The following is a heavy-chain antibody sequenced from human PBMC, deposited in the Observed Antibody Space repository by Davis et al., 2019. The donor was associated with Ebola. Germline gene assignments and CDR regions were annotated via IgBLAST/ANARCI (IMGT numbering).Heavy chain of an antibody. CDR3: ARSITVLRGVVPWFDP. Sequence: SETLSLTCTVSGASISRTTNYYWGWIRQSPGKGLEWIGSIYYSGSTYYSPSLRSRVTISVDTSKNQFSLKLSSVTAADTAVYYCARSITVLRGVVPWFDPWGQGTLVTVSS. CDR2: IYYSGST. CDR1: GASISRTTNYY. D-gene: IGHD3-10*01. V-gene: IGHV4-39*07. J-gene: IGHJ5*02.